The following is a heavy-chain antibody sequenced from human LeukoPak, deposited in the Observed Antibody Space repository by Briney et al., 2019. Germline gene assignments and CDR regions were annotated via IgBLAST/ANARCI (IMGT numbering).Heavy chain of an antibody. V-gene: IGHV3-30*02. D-gene: IGHD3-22*01. CDR3: AKDYYDSSGHTDHYFDY. CDR1: GFTFSSYG. CDR2: IRYDGSNK. J-gene: IGHJ4*02. Sequence: PGGSLRLSCAASGFTFSSYGMHWVRQAPGKGLEWVAFIRYDGSNKYYADSVKGRFTISRDNSKNTLYLQMSSLRAEDTAVYYCAKDYYDSSGHTDHYFDYWGQGTLVTVSS.